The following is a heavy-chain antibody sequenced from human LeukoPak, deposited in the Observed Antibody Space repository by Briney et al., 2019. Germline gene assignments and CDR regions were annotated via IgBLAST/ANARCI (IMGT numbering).Heavy chain of an antibody. CDR2: ITTSGGAK. CDR3: AKDYDFWSGYYTYFDY. Sequence: HGGSLRLSCAASGFTFSSYSMNWVRQAPGKGLEWISYITTSGGAKNYADSVKGRFTISRDNAENSLYLQMNSLRAEDTAVYYCAKDYDFWSGYYTYFDYWGQGTLVTVSS. D-gene: IGHD3-3*01. J-gene: IGHJ4*02. CDR1: GFTFSSYS. V-gene: IGHV3-48*01.